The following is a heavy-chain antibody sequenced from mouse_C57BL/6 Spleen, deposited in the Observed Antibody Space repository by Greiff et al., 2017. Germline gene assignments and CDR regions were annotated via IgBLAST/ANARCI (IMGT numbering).Heavy chain of an antibody. D-gene: IGHD2-4*01. CDR1: GYSITSGYY. CDR3: AREDDYDGTEYYFDY. J-gene: IGHJ2*01. CDR2: ISYDGSN. Sequence: EVKLQESGPGLVKPSQSLSLTCSVTGYSITSGYYWNWIRQFPGNKLEWMGYISYDGSNNYNPSLKNRISITRDTSKNQFFLKLNSVTTEDTATYYCAREDDYDGTEYYFDYWGQGTTLTVSS. V-gene: IGHV3-6*01.